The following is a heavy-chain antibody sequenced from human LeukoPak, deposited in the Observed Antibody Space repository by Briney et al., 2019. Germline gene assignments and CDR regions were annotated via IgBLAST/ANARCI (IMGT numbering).Heavy chain of an antibody. CDR2: ISWNSGSI. CDR1: GFTFDDYA. D-gene: IGHD3-10*01. V-gene: IGHV3-9*01. CDR3: AKDMGLWFGELWHLPDY. J-gene: IGHJ4*02. Sequence: GRSLRLSCAASGFTFDDYAMHWVRQAPGKGLEWVSGISWNSGSIGYADSVKGRFTIFRDNAKNSLYLQMNSLRAEDTALYYCAKDMGLWFGELWHLPDYWGQGTLVTVSS.